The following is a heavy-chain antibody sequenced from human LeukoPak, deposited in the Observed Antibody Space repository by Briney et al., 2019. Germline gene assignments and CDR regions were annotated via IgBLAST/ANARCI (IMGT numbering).Heavy chain of an antibody. V-gene: IGHV3-21*01. J-gene: IGHJ4*02. D-gene: IGHD2-2*01. Sequence: GGSLRLSCAASRFTFSSYNMNWVRQAPGKGLAWVSSISSSSTYIYYADSVKGRFTISRDNAKNSLYLQMNSLRTEDTAVYYCASGHCSSTRCYGGHWGQGTLVTVSS. CDR1: RFTFSSYN. CDR2: ISSSSTYI. CDR3: ASGHCSSTRCYGGH.